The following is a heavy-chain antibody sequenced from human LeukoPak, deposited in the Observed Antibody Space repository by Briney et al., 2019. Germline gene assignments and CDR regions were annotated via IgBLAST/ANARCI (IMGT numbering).Heavy chain of an antibody. CDR2: INHSGST. CDR3: ARWRNVPLAYCGGDCYYYYGMDV. V-gene: IGHV4-34*01. J-gene: IGHJ6*04. D-gene: IGHD2-21*02. Sequence: SETLSLTCAVYGGSFSGYYWSWIRQPPEKGLEWIGEINHSGSTNYNPSLKSRVTISVDTSKNQFSLKLSSVTAADTAVYYCARWRNVPLAYCGGDCYYYYGMDVWGKGTTVTVSS. CDR1: GGSFSGYY.